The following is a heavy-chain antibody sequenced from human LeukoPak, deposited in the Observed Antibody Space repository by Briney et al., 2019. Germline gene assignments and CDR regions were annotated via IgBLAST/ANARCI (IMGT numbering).Heavy chain of an antibody. J-gene: IGHJ4*02. CDR1: GFTFSSYG. Sequence: GRSLRLSCAASGFTFSSYGMHWVRQAPGKGLEWVAVISYDGSNKYYADSVKGRFTISRDNSKNTLYLQMNSLRAEDTAVYYCANGYNYGLDYWGQGTLVTVSS. D-gene: IGHD5-18*01. CDR3: ANGYNYGLDY. CDR2: ISYDGSNK. V-gene: IGHV3-30*18.